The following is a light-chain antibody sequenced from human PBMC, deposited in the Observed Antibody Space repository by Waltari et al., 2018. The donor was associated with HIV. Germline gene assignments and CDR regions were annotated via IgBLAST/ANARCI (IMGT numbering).Light chain of an antibody. CDR2: ANT. J-gene: IGLJ2*01. V-gene: IGLV1-51*01. CDR1: SSTLANDY. CDR3: GTWDPRLSVGV. Sequence: QSVLTQPPSVSAAPGQTVTISCSGSSSTLANDYVSWYQHVPGAAPKLLIYANTKRPSGLPDGFSGSTCGTSATLDITGLQTGVGADYYCGTWDPRLSVGVFGGGTKLTVL.